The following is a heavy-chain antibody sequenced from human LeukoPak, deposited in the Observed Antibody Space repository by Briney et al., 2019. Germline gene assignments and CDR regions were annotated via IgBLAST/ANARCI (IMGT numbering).Heavy chain of an antibody. CDR1: GFTFSSFA. V-gene: IGHV3-23*01. J-gene: IGHJ4*02. D-gene: IGHD2-2*01. CDR3: AKGIVPAAMSFFDY. Sequence: PGGSLRLSCASSGFTFSSFAMSCVRQAPGKGLEWVSSISGSGDSTYYADSVKGRFTISRDNSKNTLYLQMNSLRAEDTAVYYCAKGIVPAAMSFFDYWGQGTLVTVSS. CDR2: ISGSGDST.